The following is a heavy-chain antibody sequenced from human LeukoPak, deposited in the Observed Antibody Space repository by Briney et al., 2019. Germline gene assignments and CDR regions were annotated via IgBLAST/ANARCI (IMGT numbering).Heavy chain of an antibody. CDR2: ISGSGDNT. CDR3: AKGSYYDSSGSFYFDY. Sequence: GGSLRFSCAASGFTFSSYAMSWVRQAPGKGLEWVSGISGSGDNTYYADSVKGRFTISRDNSKNTLYVQVNSLGTEDTAAYYCAKGSYYDSSGSFYFDYWGQGTLVTVSS. J-gene: IGHJ4*02. CDR1: GFTFSSYA. V-gene: IGHV3-23*01. D-gene: IGHD3-22*01.